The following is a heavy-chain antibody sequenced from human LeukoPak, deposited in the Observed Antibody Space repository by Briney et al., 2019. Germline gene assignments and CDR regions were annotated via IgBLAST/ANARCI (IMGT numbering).Heavy chain of an antibody. CDR2: IKLDGSEQ. J-gene: IGHJ4*02. D-gene: IGHD6-13*01. Sequence: GGSLRLSCADSGLTISNNWMSWVRQAPGKGLEWVANIKLDGSEQYYVDSVKGRFTISRDNGKNLLYLQMNSLRAEDTAMYYCAKDRSLRQQMALGTFHYWGQETLVTVSS. V-gene: IGHV3-7*01. CDR3: AKDRSLRQQMALGTFHY. CDR1: GLTISNNW.